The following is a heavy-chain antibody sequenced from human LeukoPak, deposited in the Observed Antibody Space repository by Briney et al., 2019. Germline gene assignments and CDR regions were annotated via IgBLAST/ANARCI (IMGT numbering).Heavy chain of an antibody. CDR2: ISSSSSNI. D-gene: IGHD5-24*01. Sequence: PGGSLRLSCAASGFTFISDWMSGGRQAPGRGRGWVSSISSSSSNIYYAESVRGGFTISRANTKNSQYLQMNILRAEDTAVYYCARDGYNYDFDYWGQGTLVTVSS. CDR1: GFTFISDW. J-gene: IGHJ4*02. CDR3: ARDGYNYDFDY. V-gene: IGHV3-21*01.